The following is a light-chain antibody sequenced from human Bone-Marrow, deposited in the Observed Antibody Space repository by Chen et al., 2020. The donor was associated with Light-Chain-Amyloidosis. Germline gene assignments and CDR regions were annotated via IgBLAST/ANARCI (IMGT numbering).Light chain of an antibody. J-gene: IGKJ1*01. CDR3: QQYNSYLAT. V-gene: IGKV1-5*01. Sequence: IQMTQSPSALSASVGDKITITCRASETITNWVAWYQQKPGKAPKLLIYDASTLHSGVPSRFSASGSGTECTLTITSLQPDDFATYYCQQYNSYLATFGQGTKV. CDR1: ETITNW. CDR2: DAS.